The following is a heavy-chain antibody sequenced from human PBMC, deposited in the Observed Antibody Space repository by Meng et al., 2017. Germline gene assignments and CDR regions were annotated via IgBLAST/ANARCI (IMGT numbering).Heavy chain of an antibody. CDR3: ARVMGSYSSDY. CDR1: GCTFSDYS. J-gene: IGHJ4*02. V-gene: IGHV3-11*01. Sequence: QVQLVVSGGGLVKPGGSRRLSCAASGCTFSDYSMSWIRQAPGKGLEWVSYITSSASTIHYADSVKGRFTISRDNAKNSLYLQMNSLRAEDTAVYYCARVMGSYSSDYWGPGTLVTVSS. D-gene: IGHD6-13*01. CDR2: ITSSASTI.